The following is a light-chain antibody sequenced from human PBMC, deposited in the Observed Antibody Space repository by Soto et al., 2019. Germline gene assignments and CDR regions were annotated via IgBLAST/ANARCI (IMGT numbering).Light chain of an antibody. V-gene: IGKV3-15*01. Sequence: EIVMTQSPATLSVSPGERATLSCRASQSVSSNFAWYQQKPGQAPRLLIYGASTGATGIPASFSGSGSGTEFTLTISSLHSEDFAVYYCQQYNNWPSMVGQGTKVEIK. CDR2: GAS. CDR3: QQYNNWPSM. J-gene: IGKJ1*01. CDR1: QSVSSN.